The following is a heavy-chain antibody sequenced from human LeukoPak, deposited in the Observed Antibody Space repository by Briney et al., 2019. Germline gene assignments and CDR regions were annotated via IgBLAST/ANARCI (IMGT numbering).Heavy chain of an antibody. J-gene: IGHJ4*02. CDR2: ISSSGSTI. D-gene: IGHD2-21*02. V-gene: IGHV3-48*03. Sequence: GGSLRLSCAASGFTFSSYEMNWVRQAPGKGLEWVSYISSSGSTIYYADSVKGRFTISRDNAKNSLYLQMNSLRAEDTAVYYCAKDFVVVPGNVNYFDYWGQGTLVTVSS. CDR1: GFTFSSYE. CDR3: AKDFVVVPGNVNYFDY.